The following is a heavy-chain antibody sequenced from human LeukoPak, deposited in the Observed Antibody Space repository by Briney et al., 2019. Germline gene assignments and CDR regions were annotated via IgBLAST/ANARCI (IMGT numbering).Heavy chain of an antibody. V-gene: IGHV3-53*01. CDR1: RVTASTIY. Sequence: GGSLRLSCAASRVTASTIYMGCVRQAPGPGLDWVSVIYPDGRPYYAESVKGRFTISRDSSENTLFLQMNSLRAEDTAVYYCATLKGWYGEGCFDYWGQGTLVTVSS. CDR3: ATLKGWYGEGCFDY. CDR2: IYPDGRP. J-gene: IGHJ4*02. D-gene: IGHD3-10*01.